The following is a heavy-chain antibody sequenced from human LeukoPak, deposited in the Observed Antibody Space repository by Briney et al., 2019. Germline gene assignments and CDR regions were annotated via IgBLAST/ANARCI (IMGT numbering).Heavy chain of an antibody. CDR1: GHTFTGYY. CDR3: ARDGDYGSGSYYNKVDY. Sequence: GASVKVSCKASGHTFTGYYMHWVRQAPGQGLEWMGWINPNSGGTNYAQKFQGRVTMTRDTSISTAYMELSRLRSDDTAVYYCARDGDYGSGSYYNKVDYWGQGTLVTVSS. V-gene: IGHV1-2*02. J-gene: IGHJ4*02. D-gene: IGHD3-10*01. CDR2: INPNSGGT.